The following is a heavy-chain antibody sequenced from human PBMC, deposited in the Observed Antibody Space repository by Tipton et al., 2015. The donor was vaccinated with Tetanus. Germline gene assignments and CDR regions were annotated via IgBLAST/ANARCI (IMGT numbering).Heavy chain of an antibody. CDR2: INHNGNTI. D-gene: IGHD2-15*01. CDR1: GFIFSDYE. CDR3: ARRKDLDA. V-gene: IGHV3-48*03. J-gene: IGHJ6*02. Sequence: AASGFIFSDYEMGWVRQAPGKGPEWVSFINHNGNTIFYGDSVRGRFTISRDNAKNSLYLQMNSLRDEDTAIYYCARRKDLDAWGQGTSVTVSS.